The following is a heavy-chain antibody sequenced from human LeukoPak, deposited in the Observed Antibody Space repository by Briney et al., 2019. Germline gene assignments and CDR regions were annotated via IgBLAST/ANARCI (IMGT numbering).Heavy chain of an antibody. CDR3: ARVSSVWDPALDC. J-gene: IGHJ4*02. CDR2: IIPIVGTT. CDR1: GGTFSRYG. Sequence: GASVKVSCKASGGTFSRYGITWVRQAPGQGLEWMGRIIPIVGTTNYAQKVQGRVTITRDEATNPAYMELSSLRSEDTAVFYCARVSSVWDPALDCWGQGTLVTVSS. V-gene: IGHV1-69*05. D-gene: IGHD6-19*01.